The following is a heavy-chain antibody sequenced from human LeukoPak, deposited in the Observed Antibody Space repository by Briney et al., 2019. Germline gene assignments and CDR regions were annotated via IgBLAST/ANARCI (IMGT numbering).Heavy chain of an antibody. J-gene: IGHJ4*02. CDR1: GYSFSSYW. CDR2: INPADSDT. D-gene: IGHD5-24*01. Sequence: GESLQISCKASGYSFSSYWIAWVRQIPGKGLEWMGIINPADSDTRYSLSIQGQVTISAHRSISTAYLQWSSLKASDTAIYYCARGEGGYNYAYWGQGTLVSVSS. CDR3: ARGEGGYNYAY. V-gene: IGHV5-51*01.